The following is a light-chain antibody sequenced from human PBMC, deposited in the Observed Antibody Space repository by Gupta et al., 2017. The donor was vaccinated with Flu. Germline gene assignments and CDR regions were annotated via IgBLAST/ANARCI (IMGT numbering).Light chain of an antibody. CDR3: QQSGNLPLT. J-gene: IGKJ4*01. CDR2: DAS. CDR1: QDISNY. V-gene: IGKV1-33*01. Sequence: DIQMTQSPSSLSASVGDRVTITCQASQDISNYLHWYQQKPGKAPKLLIYDASNLETGVPSRFSGGGSGTDFTFTISSLQPEDIATYYCQQSGNLPLTFGGGTKVEIK.